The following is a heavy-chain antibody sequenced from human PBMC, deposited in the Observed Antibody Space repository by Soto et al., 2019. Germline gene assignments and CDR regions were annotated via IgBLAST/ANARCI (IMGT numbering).Heavy chain of an antibody. D-gene: IGHD4-4*01. J-gene: IGHJ5*02. CDR2: IYYSGST. Sequence: QVQLQESGPGLVKPSETLSLTCTVSGGSISSYYWSWIRQPPGKGLEWIGYIYYSGSTNYNPSLKRRVTISVDTAKNQFSLNPSSVTAADTAVYYCARGFYFSNDLEVPNWFDPWGQGTLVTVSS. CDR3: ARGFYFSNDLEVPNWFDP. V-gene: IGHV4-59*01. CDR1: GGSISSYY.